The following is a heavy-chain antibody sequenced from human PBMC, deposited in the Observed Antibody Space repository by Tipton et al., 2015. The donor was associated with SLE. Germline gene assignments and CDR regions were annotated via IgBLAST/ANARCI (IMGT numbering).Heavy chain of an antibody. CDR1: GGSTSSSSYY. Sequence: TLSLTCTVSGGSTSSSSYYWGWIRQPPGKGLEWLGTIYYSGSTYYYNPSLKSRVTISVDTSKNQFSLKLSSVTAADTAVYYCARIAVADTLWIDYWGQGTLVTVSS. V-gene: IGHV4-39*01. CDR2: IYYSGSTY. CDR3: ARIAVADTLWIDY. J-gene: IGHJ4*02. D-gene: IGHD6-19*01.